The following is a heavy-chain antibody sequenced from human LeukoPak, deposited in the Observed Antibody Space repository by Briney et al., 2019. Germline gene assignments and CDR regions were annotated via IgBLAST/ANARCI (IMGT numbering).Heavy chain of an antibody. CDR2: ISGSGSGGST. CDR1: GFTFSSSA. J-gene: IGHJ4*02. Sequence: PGGSLRLSCAASGFTFSSSAMSWVRQAPGKGLEWVSSISGSGSGGSTYYADSVKGRFTISRDNSKTKLYLQMNSLRVEDTAVYYCAKSGYNRFDYWGQGTLVTVSS. CDR3: AKSGYNRFDY. D-gene: IGHD5-24*01. V-gene: IGHV3-23*01.